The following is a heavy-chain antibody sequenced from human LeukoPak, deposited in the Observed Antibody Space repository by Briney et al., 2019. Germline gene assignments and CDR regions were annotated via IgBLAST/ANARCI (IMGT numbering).Heavy chain of an antibody. CDR1: GFTFSSYS. J-gene: IGHJ5*02. CDR3: ARDSPRGYCSGGSCYAWFDP. D-gene: IGHD2-15*01. CDR2: ISSSSSYI. Sequence: GGSLRLSCAASGFTFSSYSMNWVRQAPGKGLEWVSSISSSSSYIYYADSVKGRFTISRANAKNSLYLKMNSLRAEDTAVYYCARDSPRGYCSGGSCYAWFDPWGQGTLVTVSS. V-gene: IGHV3-21*01.